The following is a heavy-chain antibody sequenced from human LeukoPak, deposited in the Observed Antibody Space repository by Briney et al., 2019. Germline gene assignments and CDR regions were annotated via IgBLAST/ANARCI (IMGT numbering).Heavy chain of an antibody. CDR1: GFTFSSYE. J-gene: IGHJ5*02. CDR2: ISSSGSTI. Sequence: PGGSLRLSCAASGFTFSSYEMNWVRQAPGKGLEWVSYISSSGSTIYYADSVKGRFTISRDNAKHSLYLQMNSLRAEDTAVYYCARDAIEDGRFAPWGQGTLVTVSS. D-gene: IGHD5-24*01. CDR3: ARDAIEDGRFAP. V-gene: IGHV3-48*03.